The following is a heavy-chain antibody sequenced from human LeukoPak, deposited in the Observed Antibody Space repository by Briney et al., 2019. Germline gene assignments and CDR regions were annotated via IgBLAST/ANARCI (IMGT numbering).Heavy chain of an antibody. D-gene: IGHD3-10*01. CDR2: IKQDGSEK. CDR1: GFTFSSSW. CDR3: ARVSVRGVIGGLVY. Sequence: GGSLRLSCAASGFTFSSSWISWVRHAPGRGRECGANIKQDGSEKYYMDSVKGGFTISRDNAKNSLYLQMNSLSSEDTAVYYCARVSVRGVIGGLVYWGQGTLVTVSS. J-gene: IGHJ4*02. V-gene: IGHV3-7*01.